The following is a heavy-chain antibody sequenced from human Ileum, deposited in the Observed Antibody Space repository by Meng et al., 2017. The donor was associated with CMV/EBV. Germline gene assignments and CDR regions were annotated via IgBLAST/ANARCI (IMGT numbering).Heavy chain of an antibody. Sequence: RGENGSRIRESPGKGKERNGEINHSGRNNYNPSHKSRDTISVDTYKNQFSLKLSYVTAADTAVYYCAREGLPNEGYVPYYFDSWGQGNLVTVSS. V-gene: IGHV4-34*01. CDR1: RGEN. D-gene: IGHD3-16*01. J-gene: IGHJ4*02. CDR2: INHSGRN. CDR3: AREGLPNEGYVPYYFDS.